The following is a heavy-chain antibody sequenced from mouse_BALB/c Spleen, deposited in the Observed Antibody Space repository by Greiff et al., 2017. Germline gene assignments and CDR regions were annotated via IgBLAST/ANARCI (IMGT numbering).Heavy chain of an antibody. CDR1: GFSLTSYD. J-gene: IGHJ4*01. CDR2: IWTGGGT. CDR3: VRVDGNDYAMDY. Sequence: VHLVESGPGLVAPSQSLSITCTVSGFSLTSYDISWIRQPPGKGLEWLGVIWTGGGTNYNSAFMSRLSISKDNSKSQVFLKMNSLQTDDTAIYYCVRVDGNDYAMDYWGQGTSVTVSS. V-gene: IGHV2-9-2*01. D-gene: IGHD2-1*01.